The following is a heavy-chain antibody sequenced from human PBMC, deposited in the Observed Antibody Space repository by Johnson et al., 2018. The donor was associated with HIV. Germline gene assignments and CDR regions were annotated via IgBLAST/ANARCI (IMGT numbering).Heavy chain of an antibody. Sequence: QVQLVESGGGVVQPGRSLRLSCAASRFTFTSYGMHWVRQAPGKGLEWVAVISYDGSNKYYTYSVTGRFTISRDNAESSLHLPINSLGAEDTAGYYCAGSDIVATTGAFDIWGQGTMVTVSS. CDR3: AGSDIVATTGAFDI. D-gene: IGHD5-12*01. CDR1: RFTFTSYG. CDR2: ISYDGSNK. V-gene: IGHV3-30*03. J-gene: IGHJ3*02.